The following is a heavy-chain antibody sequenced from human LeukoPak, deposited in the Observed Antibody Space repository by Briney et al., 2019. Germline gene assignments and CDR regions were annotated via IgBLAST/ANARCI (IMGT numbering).Heavy chain of an antibody. Sequence: GGSLRLSCAASGFIVSSNYMSWVRQAPGKGLEWVSVIYSGGSTYYTDSVKGRFTISRHNSKNTLYLQMNSLRAEDTAVYYCARAGNCTNGVCPRYYYYGMDVWGQGTTVTVSS. CDR2: IYSGGST. D-gene: IGHD2-8*01. CDR3: ARAGNCTNGVCPRYYYYGMDV. J-gene: IGHJ6*02. CDR1: GFIVSSNY. V-gene: IGHV3-53*04.